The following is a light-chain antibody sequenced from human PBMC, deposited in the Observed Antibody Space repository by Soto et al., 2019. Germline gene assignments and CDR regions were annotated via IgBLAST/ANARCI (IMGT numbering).Light chain of an antibody. CDR3: QQRSNWPPIT. CDR1: QSVSSN. Sequence: EIVMTQSPATLSVSAGERATLSCRASQSVSSNLAWYQQKPGQAPRLLIYGASTRATGIPARFSGSGSGTEFTLTISSLQSEDFAVYYCQQRSNWPPITFGQGTRLEIK. CDR2: GAS. J-gene: IGKJ5*01. V-gene: IGKV3-15*01.